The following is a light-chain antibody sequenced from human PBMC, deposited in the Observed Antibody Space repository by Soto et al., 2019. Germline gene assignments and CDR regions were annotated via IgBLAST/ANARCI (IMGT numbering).Light chain of an antibody. CDR2: LAS. V-gene: IGKV2-28*01. CDR3: MQGLQTHNT. CDR1: QSLLYSDGDNY. J-gene: IGKJ5*01. Sequence: DVVMTQSPLSLPGTPGEPSSISCRSSQSLLYSDGDNYLDGYVQKPGQSPQLLIYLASNRASGVPARFSGSGSGTHFRLKISRVEAEDVGLYYCMQGLQTHNTFDQGTRLEIK.